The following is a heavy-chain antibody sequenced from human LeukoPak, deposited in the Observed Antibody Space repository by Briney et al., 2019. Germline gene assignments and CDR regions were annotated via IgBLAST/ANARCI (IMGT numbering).Heavy chain of an antibody. J-gene: IGHJ1*01. D-gene: IGHD3-22*01. CDR3: ARARYDSSGYYFIPAEYFQH. Sequence: PGGSLRLSCAASGFTFNTYAVNWVRQAPGKGLEWVSTISGSGGSTYYADSVKGRFTISRDNSKNTLYLQMNSLRAEDTAVYYCARARYDSSGYYFIPAEYFQHWGQGTLVTVSS. CDR1: GFTFNTYA. V-gene: IGHV3-23*01. CDR2: ISGSGGST.